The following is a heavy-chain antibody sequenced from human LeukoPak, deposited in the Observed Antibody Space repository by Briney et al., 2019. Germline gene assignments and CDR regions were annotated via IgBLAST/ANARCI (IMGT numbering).Heavy chain of an antibody. CDR2: ISYSGST. CDR3: ARLRPDIVVVPAAILNAFDI. J-gene: IGHJ3*02. D-gene: IGHD2-2*02. CDR1: GGSISSYY. Sequence: SETLSLTCTVSGGSISSYYWSWIRQPPGKGLEWIGYISYSGSTYYNPSLKSRLTISVDTSKNQFSLKLSSVTAADTAVYYCARLRPDIVVVPAAILNAFDIWGQGTMVTVSS. V-gene: IGHV4-30-4*08.